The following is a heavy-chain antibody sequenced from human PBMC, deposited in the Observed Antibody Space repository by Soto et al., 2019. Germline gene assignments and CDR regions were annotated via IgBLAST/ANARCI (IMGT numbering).Heavy chain of an antibody. J-gene: IGHJ6*02. CDR3: AREETAWPLAYGLDV. CDR2: ISSSGDT. V-gene: IGHV3-21*01. CDR1: GFTFGSYS. Sequence: PGGSLRLSCAASGFTFGSYSMHWVRQAPGKGLEWVSSISSSGDTYYADSLKGRLTISRDYAKNSLSLQMNSLRAEDTAVYYCAREETAWPLAYGLDVWGQGTTVTV. D-gene: IGHD2-21*02.